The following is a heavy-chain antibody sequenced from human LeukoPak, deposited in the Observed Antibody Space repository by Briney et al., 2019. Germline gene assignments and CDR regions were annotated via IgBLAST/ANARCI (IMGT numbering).Heavy chain of an antibody. V-gene: IGHV5-51*01. D-gene: IGHD5-12*01. CDR3: ARHSEADIVAPYFDY. J-gene: IGHJ4*02. Sequence: GESLQISCKGSGYSFTSYWIGWVRQMPGKGLEWMGIIYPGDSDTRYSPSFQGQVTISADKSISTAYLQWSSLKASDTAMYYCARHSEADIVAPYFDYWGQGTLVTVSS. CDR1: GYSFTSYW. CDR2: IYPGDSDT.